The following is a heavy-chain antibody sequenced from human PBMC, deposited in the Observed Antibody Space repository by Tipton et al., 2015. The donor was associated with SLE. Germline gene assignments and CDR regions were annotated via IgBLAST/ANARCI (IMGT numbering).Heavy chain of an antibody. V-gene: IGHV4-4*08. CDR3: ARGSDYDLDY. CDR2: FYSSVST. D-gene: IGHD4-17*01. CDR1: GGSISSYY. Sequence: TLSLTCTVPGGSISSYYWSWIRQPPERGLEWIGSFYSSVSTNYNPSLMSRVTISVDTSNNKFSLKLRSVTAADTAVYYCARGSDYDLDYWGQGTLVTVSS. J-gene: IGHJ4*02.